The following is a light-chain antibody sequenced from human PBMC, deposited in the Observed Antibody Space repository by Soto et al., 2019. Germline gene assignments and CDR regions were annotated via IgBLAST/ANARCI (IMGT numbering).Light chain of an antibody. V-gene: IGKV3-20*01. Sequence: EIVLTQSPGTLSLSTGERATLSCRASQSVSSSYLAWYQQKPGQAPRLLIYGASSRATGIPDRFSGSGSGTDFTLTISRLEPEDFAVYYCQQYGSSLWKFGQGTKVDIK. J-gene: IGKJ1*01. CDR3: QQYGSSLWK. CDR2: GAS. CDR1: QSVSSSY.